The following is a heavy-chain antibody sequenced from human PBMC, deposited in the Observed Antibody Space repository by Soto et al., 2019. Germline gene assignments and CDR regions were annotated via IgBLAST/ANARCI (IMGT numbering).Heavy chain of an antibody. CDR2: MNAGNGNT. CDR1: GYTFTSYA. CDR3: ARRSYSSATYYSGMDV. Sequence: ASVKVSCKASGYTFTSYAMHWVRQAPGQRLEWMGWMNAGNGNTKYSQKFQGRVTITRDTSASTAYMELSSLRSEDTAVCCCARRSYSSATYYSGMDVSGQGTTFIVSS. V-gene: IGHV1-3*01. J-gene: IGHJ6*02. D-gene: IGHD6-19*01.